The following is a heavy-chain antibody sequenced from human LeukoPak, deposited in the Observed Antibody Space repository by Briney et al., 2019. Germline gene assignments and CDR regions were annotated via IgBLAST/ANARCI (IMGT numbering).Heavy chain of an antibody. D-gene: IGHD3-10*01. J-gene: IGHJ4*02. Sequence: NRSGTLSHTCAVSGGSISSSNWWSWVRQPPGKGLEWIGEIYHSGSTNYNPSLKSRVTISVDKSKNQFSLKLSSVTAADTAVYYCARSYYYGRMSGYCFDYWGQGTLVTVSS. V-gene: IGHV4-4*02. CDR1: GGSISSSNW. CDR2: IYHSGST. CDR3: ARSYYYGRMSGYCFDY.